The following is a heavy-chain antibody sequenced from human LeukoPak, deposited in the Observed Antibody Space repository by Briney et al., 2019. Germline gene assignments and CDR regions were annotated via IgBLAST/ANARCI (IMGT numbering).Heavy chain of an antibody. CDR1: GGSFSGYY. Sequence: NPSETLSLTCAVYGGSFSGYYWSWIRQPPGKGLEWIGEINHSGSTDYNPSLKSRVTISVDTSKNQFSLKLSSVTAADTAVYYCARGGVYSSSCYLGFNRLFDYWGQGTLVTVSS. D-gene: IGHD6-13*01. CDR3: ARGGVYSSSCYLGFNRLFDY. V-gene: IGHV4-34*01. J-gene: IGHJ4*02. CDR2: INHSGST.